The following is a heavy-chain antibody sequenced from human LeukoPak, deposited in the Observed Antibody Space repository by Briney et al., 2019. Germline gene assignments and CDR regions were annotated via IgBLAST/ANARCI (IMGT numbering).Heavy chain of an antibody. V-gene: IGHV4-61*02. Sequence: PSQTLSLTCTVSGGSISSGSYYWSWIRQPAGKGLEWIGRIYTSGSTNYNPSLKSRVTISVDTSKNQFSLKLSSVTAADTAVYYCARTRVDPYYFDYWGQGTLVTVSS. CDR3: ARTRVDPYYFDY. CDR1: GGSISSGSYY. CDR2: IYTSGST. J-gene: IGHJ4*02.